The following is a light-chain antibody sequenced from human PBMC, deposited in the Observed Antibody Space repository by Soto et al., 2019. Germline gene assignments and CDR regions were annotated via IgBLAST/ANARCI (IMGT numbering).Light chain of an antibody. CDR1: NSNIGSNP. J-gene: IGLJ3*02. Sequence: QSVLTQPPSASGTPGQRVTISCSGSNSNIGSNPVNWYQQLPGTAPNLLIYDDNPRPSGVPDRFSGSKSGTSVSLAISGLQSEDEADYYCGAWDDSLNGPVFGGGTKLTVL. CDR2: DDN. CDR3: GAWDDSLNGPV. V-gene: IGLV1-44*01.